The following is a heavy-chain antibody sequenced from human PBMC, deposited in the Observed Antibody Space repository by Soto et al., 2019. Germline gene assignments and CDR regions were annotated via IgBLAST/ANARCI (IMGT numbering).Heavy chain of an antibody. CDR1: GGSISSGGYY. CDR2: IYYSGST. Sequence: SETLSLTCTVSGGSISSGGYYWSWIRQHPGKGLEWIGYIYYSGSTYYNPSLKSRVTISVDTSKNQFSLKLSSVTAADTAVYYCARDSGYNWNYGNWFDPWGQGTLVTVSS. D-gene: IGHD1-7*01. J-gene: IGHJ5*02. CDR3: ARDSGYNWNYGNWFDP. V-gene: IGHV4-31*03.